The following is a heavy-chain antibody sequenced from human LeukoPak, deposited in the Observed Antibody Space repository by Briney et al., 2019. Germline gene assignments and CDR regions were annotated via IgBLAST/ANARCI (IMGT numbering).Heavy chain of an antibody. CDR3: AKLRALDI. Sequence: PGGSLRLSCAASGFTFDDYAMHWVRQAPGKGLEWVSGISWNSGSIGYADSVKGRFTISRDNAKNSLYLQMNSLRAEDTALYYCAKLRALDIWGQGTMVTVSS. CDR1: GFTFDDYA. CDR2: ISWNSGSI. V-gene: IGHV3-9*01. J-gene: IGHJ3*02.